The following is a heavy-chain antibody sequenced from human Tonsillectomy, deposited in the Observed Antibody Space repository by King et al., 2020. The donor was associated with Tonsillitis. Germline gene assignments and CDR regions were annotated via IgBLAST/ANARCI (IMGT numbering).Heavy chain of an antibody. CDR3: TRGXXGSXLXLGYXC. Sequence: VQLVESGGGVVQPGRSLRLSCAASGFTFSDXALHWVRQAPGKGLEWVAAISYDGSSKYYTDSVKGRFTISRDSSENTLYLQMNSLRAEDTAVYYCTRGXXGSXLXLGYXCWGQXTLVTV. V-gene: IGHV3-30*04. J-gene: IGHJ4*02. CDR1: GFTFSDXA. D-gene: IGHD6-13*01. CDR2: ISYDGSSK.